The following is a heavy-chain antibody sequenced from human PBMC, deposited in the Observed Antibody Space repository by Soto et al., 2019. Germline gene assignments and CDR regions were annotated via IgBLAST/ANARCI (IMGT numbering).Heavy chain of an antibody. CDR1: GYNFTSYW. V-gene: IGHV5-51*01. Sequence: PGESLKISCKGSGYNFTSYWIGWVRQMPGKGLEWMGIIYPGDSDTRYSPSFQGQVTISADKSITTAYLQWSSLKASDTAMYYCAFSEVYYYYGMDVWGQGTTVTVSS. CDR2: IYPGDSDT. J-gene: IGHJ6*02. CDR3: AFSEVYYYYGMDV.